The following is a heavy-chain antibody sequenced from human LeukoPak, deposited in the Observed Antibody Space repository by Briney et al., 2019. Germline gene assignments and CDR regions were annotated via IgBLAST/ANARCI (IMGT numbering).Heavy chain of an antibody. CDR2: IDYSGST. CDR3: ARPRHGDYWNPFDY. CDR1: GGSISSGGYY. J-gene: IGHJ4*02. D-gene: IGHD4-17*01. Sequence: PSETLSLTCTVSGGSISSGGYYWTWIRQHPGKGLEWIGYIDYSGSTYYNPSLKGRVAISVDTSKNQFSLKVTSVTAADTAVYYCARPRHGDYWNPFDYWGQGTLVTVSS. V-gene: IGHV4-31*03.